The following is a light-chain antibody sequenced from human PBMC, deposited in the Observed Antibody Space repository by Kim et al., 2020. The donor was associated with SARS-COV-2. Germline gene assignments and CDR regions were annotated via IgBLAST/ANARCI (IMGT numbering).Light chain of an antibody. CDR2: GAS. V-gene: IGKV3-20*01. J-gene: IGKJ2*01. Sequence: EIVLTQSPGTLSLSPGERATLSCRASQSVSSSYLAWYQQKPGQAPRLFIYGASSRATDIPDRFSGSGSGTDFTLTISRLEPEDFAVYYCQQYGSSPPYTFGQGTKLEI. CDR1: QSVSSSY. CDR3: QQYGSSPPYT.